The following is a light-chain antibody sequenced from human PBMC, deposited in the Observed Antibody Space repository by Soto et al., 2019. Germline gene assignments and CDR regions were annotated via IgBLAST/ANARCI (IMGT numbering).Light chain of an antibody. Sequence: DIQMTQSPSTLSASLGDRVTITCGASQTISTWLAWQQQKPGNAPKLLIYDASSLDSGVPSRFSGSGSGTEFTLTISNLQPDDFATYYCQRYNSLWTFGQGTKVDIK. J-gene: IGKJ1*01. CDR3: QRYNSLWT. V-gene: IGKV1-5*01. CDR1: QTISTW. CDR2: DAS.